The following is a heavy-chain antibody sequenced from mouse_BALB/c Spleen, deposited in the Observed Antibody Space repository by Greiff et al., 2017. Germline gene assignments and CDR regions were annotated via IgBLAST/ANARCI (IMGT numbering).Heavy chain of an antibody. CDR2: IDPETGGT. D-gene: IGHD2-3*01. V-gene: IGHV1-15*01. Sequence: VKLMESGAELVRPGASVTLSCKASGYTFTDYEMHWVKQTPVHGLEWIGAIDPETGGTAYNQKFKGKATLTADKSSSTAYMELRSLTSEDSAVYFCTRGGGGYYYWGQGTTLTVSS. CDR3: TRGGGGYYY. J-gene: IGHJ2*01. CDR1: GYTFTDYE.